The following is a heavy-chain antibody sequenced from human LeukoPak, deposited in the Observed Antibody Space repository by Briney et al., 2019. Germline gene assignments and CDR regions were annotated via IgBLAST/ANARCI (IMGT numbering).Heavy chain of an antibody. D-gene: IGHD2-15*01. CDR2: IYPSGST. Sequence: SETLSLTCTASGDSISTYFWSWIRQPPGKGLEWIGNIYPSGSTNYNPSLKSRVTISVDTSKNQFSLKLSSVTAADTAVYYCAGPHSYCSGGSCYSDDAFAIWGQGTMVTVSS. CDR1: GDSISTYF. J-gene: IGHJ3*02. CDR3: AGPHSYCSGGSCYSDDAFAI. V-gene: IGHV4-59*01.